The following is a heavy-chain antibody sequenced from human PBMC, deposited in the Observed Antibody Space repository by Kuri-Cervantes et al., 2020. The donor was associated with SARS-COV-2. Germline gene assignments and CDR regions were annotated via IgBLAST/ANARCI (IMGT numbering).Heavy chain of an antibody. J-gene: IGHJ5*02. CDR2: IYYSGST. CDR3: ARSSAAAGPYNGFVP. D-gene: IGHD6-13*01. CDR1: SGSLSSVNYS. Sequence: SETLSLTCIVSSGSLSSVNYSWNLIRQPPGKGLECIGSIYYSGSTYYNPSLNSRVTMSVDTSKNQFSLELSSVTAADTAVYYCARSSAAAGPYNGFVPWGQGNLVHVSS. V-gene: IGHV4-39*01.